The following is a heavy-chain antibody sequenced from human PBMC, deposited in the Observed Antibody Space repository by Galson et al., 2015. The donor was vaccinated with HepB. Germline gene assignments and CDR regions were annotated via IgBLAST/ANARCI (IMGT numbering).Heavy chain of an antibody. CDR1: GGSISSSSYY. CDR2: IYYSGST. V-gene: IGHV4-39*01. D-gene: IGHD3-22*01. CDR3: ARRGVYYDSSGYSNHYFDY. Sequence: TLSLTCTVSGGSISSSSYYWGWIRQPPGKGLEWIGSIYYSGSTYYNPSLKSRVTISVDTSKNQFSLKLSSVTAADTAVYYCARRGVYYDSSGYSNHYFDYWGQGTLVTVSS. J-gene: IGHJ4*02.